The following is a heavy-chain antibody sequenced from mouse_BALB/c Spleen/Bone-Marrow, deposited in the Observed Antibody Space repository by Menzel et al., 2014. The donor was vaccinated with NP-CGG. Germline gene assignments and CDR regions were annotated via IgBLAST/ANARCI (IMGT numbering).Heavy chain of an antibody. CDR3: NADPIT. J-gene: IGHJ2*01. V-gene: IGHV14-4*02. Sequence: EVQLQQSGAELVRSGASVKLSCTASGFNIKDYYMNWVKQRPEQGLEWIGWIDPENGDTEYAPKFRGKATMTADTSSNTAYLQLSSLTSEDTGVYYCNADPITWGQGTTLTVSS. CDR1: GFNIKDYY. CDR2: IDPENGDT.